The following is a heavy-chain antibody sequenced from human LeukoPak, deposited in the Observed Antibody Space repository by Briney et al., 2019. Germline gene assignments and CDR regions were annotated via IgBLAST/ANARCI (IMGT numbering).Heavy chain of an antibody. V-gene: IGHV1-18*01. CDR3: ASLQRPDDSGSSMDV. D-gene: IGHD1-26*01. J-gene: IGHJ6*03. Sequence: ASVKVSCKASGYTFTSYGISWVRQAPGQGLEWMGWISAYNGNTNYAQKLQGRVTMTTDTSTSTAYMELRSLRSDDTAVYYCASLQRPDDSGSSMDVWGKGTAVTVSS. CDR1: GYTFTSYG. CDR2: ISAYNGNT.